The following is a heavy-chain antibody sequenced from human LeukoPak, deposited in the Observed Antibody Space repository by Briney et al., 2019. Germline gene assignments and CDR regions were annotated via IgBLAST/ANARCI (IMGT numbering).Heavy chain of an antibody. V-gene: IGHV3-66*01. Sequence: GGSLRLSCAASGFTFSSYSMNWVRQAPGKGLEWVSVMYTLGNTYYADSVKGRFTVSRDNSKNILYLQMNSLRAEDTAVYYCARSQDGSGSYFYYFYIDVWGKGTTV. J-gene: IGHJ6*03. CDR1: GFTFSSYS. D-gene: IGHD3-10*01. CDR3: ARSQDGSGSYFYYFYIDV. CDR2: MYTLGNT.